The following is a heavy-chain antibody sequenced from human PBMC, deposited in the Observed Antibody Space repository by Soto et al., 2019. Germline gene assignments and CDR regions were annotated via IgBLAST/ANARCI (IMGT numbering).Heavy chain of an antibody. CDR2: VFHSGTT. D-gene: IGHD3-10*01. V-gene: IGHV4-38-2*01. J-gene: IGHJ4*02. CDR3: ARASRESGSFYTLFDF. CDR1: GYSITNDCY. Sequence: PSETLSLTCAVSGYSITNDCYWSWIRQSPGKGLEWIGSVFHSGTTYYNVSLESRVTVSVDTSKTQFSLKLTSVTAADTAVYYCARASRESGSFYTLFDFWGQGIMVTAS.